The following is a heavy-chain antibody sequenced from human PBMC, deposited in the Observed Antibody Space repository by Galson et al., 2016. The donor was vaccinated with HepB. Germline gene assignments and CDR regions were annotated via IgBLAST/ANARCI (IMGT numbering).Heavy chain of an antibody. CDR2: IFPGDSKT. CDR3: SRFAHLVLFDY. D-gene: IGHD6-13*01. Sequence: QSGAEVKKPGESLKISCKGSGYTFSDYWIAWVRQMPGKGLEWMGIIFPGDSKTRYSPSFQGQVTISADKSINTAYLEWSTLRASDTAIYYCSRFAHLVLFDYWGQGSLVTVSS. CDR1: GYTFSDYW. V-gene: IGHV5-51*01. J-gene: IGHJ4*02.